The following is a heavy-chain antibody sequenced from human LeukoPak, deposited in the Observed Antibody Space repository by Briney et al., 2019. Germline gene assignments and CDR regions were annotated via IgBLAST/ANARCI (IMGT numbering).Heavy chain of an antibody. J-gene: IGHJ4*02. D-gene: IGHD6-13*01. V-gene: IGHV3-64*01. Sequence: QTGGSLRLSCAASGFTFSGYPMHWVRQAPGKGLEYLPGISANGGSTYYANSVKGRFTISRDNSKNTLYLQMGSLRPEDMAVYYCARDGSNWDFDYWGQGTLVTVSS. CDR2: ISANGGST. CDR3: ARDGSNWDFDY. CDR1: GFTFSGYP.